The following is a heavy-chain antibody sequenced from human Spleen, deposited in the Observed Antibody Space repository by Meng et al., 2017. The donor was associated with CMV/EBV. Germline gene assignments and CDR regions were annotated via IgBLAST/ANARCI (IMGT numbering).Heavy chain of an antibody. V-gene: IGHV1-2*02. CDR2: INPNIDDT. D-gene: IGHD2-8*01. CDR3: ALYGCRTPGGFDY. J-gene: IGHJ4*02. CDR1: GYTFITYY. Sequence: ASVKVSCKASGYTFITYYIHWMRQAPGQGLEWMGWINPNIDDTYYAQKFQGRVTMTRETSISTAYKELTRRRSDDTAVYFCALYGCRTPGGFDYCGQGTLVTVSS.